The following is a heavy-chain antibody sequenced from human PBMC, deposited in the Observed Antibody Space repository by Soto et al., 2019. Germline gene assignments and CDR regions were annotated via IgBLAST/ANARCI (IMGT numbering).Heavy chain of an antibody. J-gene: IGHJ4*02. D-gene: IGHD5-18*01. CDR2: MSGDGRT. V-gene: IGHV3-23*01. CDR3: AKLSAYSSGYF. CDR1: GFTFSDSV. Sequence: PGGSLRLSCVGSGFTFSDSVMAWVRQAPGKGLEWLSVMSGDGRTRYALSVTGRFTISRDNSKNTLYLQMRSLRAEDAAAYYCAKLSAYSSGYFWGPGTLVTVSS.